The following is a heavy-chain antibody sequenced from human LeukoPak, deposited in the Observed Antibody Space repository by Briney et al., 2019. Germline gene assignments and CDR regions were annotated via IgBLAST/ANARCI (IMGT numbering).Heavy chain of an antibody. J-gene: IGHJ4*02. CDR2: IKRDGSEK. CDR1: GFTFSGYW. V-gene: IGHV3-7*05. D-gene: IGHD3-16*01. Sequence: GGSLRLSCAASGFTFSGYWMAWVRQAPGRGLEWVAHIKRDGSEKNYVDSVKGRFTISRDNAKNSVYLQMNSLRVEDTAVYYCARDDYLGYWGQGTLVTVSS. CDR3: ARDDYLGY.